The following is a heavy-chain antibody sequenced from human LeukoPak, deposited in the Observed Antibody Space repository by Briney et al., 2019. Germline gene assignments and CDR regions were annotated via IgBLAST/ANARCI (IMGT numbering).Heavy chain of an antibody. J-gene: IGHJ4*03. CDR3: ARGPTISETGYFDY. CDR1: GFSITRGYY. CDR2: IYHSGIT. V-gene: IGHV4-38-2*01. Sequence: PSETLSLTCAVSGFSITRGYYWGWIRQPPGKGLEWIGTIYHSGITYYNSSLKSRVTISLDTSKNQFSLKLTSVTAADTAVYYCARGPTISETGYFDYWGQGTLVTVSS. D-gene: IGHD1-1*01.